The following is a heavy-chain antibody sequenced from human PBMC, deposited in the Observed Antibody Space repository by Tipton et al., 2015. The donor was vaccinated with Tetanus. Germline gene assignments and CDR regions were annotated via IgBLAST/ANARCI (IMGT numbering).Heavy chain of an antibody. J-gene: IGHJ4*02. Sequence: TLSLTCTVSGGSISSYYWSWIRQPAGKGLEWIGRIYTSESTNYNPSLKSRVTISVDTSKNQFSLKLSSVTAADTAVYYCARVIYDILTGYHIDYWGQGTLVTVSP. CDR3: ARVIYDILTGYHIDY. CDR1: GGSISSYY. V-gene: IGHV4-4*07. CDR2: IYTSEST. D-gene: IGHD3-9*01.